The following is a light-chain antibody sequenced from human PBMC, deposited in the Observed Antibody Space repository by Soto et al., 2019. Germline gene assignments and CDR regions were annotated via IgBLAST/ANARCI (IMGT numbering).Light chain of an antibody. J-gene: IGKJ1*01. CDR2: AAS. CDR1: QSISSY. Sequence: DIQVTQSPSSLSASVGDRVTITCRASQSISSYLNWYRQKPGRAPNLLIYAASKLQSGVPSRFSGSGSGTEFTLTISSLQPADFAIYYCHQSYSAPWTFGQGTKVEIK. V-gene: IGKV1-39*01. CDR3: HQSYSAPWT.